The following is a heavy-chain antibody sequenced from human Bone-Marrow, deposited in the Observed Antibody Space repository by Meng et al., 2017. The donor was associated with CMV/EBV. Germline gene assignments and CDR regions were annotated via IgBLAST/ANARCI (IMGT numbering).Heavy chain of an antibody. V-gene: IGHV3-30*02. CDR3: AKDRFLEWLLGSYFDY. Sequence: GESLKISCAASGFTFSSYAMHWVRQAPGKGLEWVAFIRYDGSNKYYADSVKGRFTISRDNSKNTLYLQMNSLRAEDTAVYYCAKDRFLEWLLGSYFDYWGQGTLVTVSS. D-gene: IGHD3-3*01. J-gene: IGHJ4*02. CDR1: GFTFSSYA. CDR2: IRYDGSNK.